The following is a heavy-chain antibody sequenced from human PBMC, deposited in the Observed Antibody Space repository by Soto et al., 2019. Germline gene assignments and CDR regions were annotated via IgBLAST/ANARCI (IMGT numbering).Heavy chain of an antibody. V-gene: IGHV1-69*08. J-gene: IGHJ4*02. CDR3: ARDFERDGYNQFDY. CDR2: IIPILGIA. D-gene: IGHD5-12*01. CDR1: GGTFSSYT. Sequence: QVQLVQSGAEVKKPGSSVKVSCKASGGTFSSYTISWVRQAPGQGLELMGRIIPILGIANYAQKFQGRVTITADKSTSTAYMELSSLRSEDTAVYYCARDFERDGYNQFDYWGQRTLVTVSS.